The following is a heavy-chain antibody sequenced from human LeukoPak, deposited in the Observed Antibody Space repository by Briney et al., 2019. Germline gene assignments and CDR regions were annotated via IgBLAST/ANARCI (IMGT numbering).Heavy chain of an antibody. CDR2: VYDNGNT. V-gene: IGHV4-59*11. J-gene: IGHJ5*02. D-gene: IGHD2-21*02. CDR3: ARVFRGVVTSNWFDP. Sequence: SETLSLTCTVSGGSITGHYWTWIRQSPGKGPEWIGFVYDNGNTNYNSSLQSRVTISVDTSTNQLSLKMTSVTAADTAIYYCARVFRGVVTSNWFDPWGQGTLVTVSS. CDR1: GGSITGHY.